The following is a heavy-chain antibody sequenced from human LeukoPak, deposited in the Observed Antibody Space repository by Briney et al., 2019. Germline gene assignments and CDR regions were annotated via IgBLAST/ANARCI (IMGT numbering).Heavy chain of an antibody. J-gene: IGHJ3*02. CDR2: ISAYNGNT. CDR3: ARGCGGDCRGNAFDI. V-gene: IGHV1-18*01. Sequence: ASVKVSCKASGYTLTSYGISLVRQAPGQGLEWMGWISAYNGNTNYAQKLQGRVTMTTDTSTSTAYMELRSLRSDDTAVYYCARGCGGDCRGNAFDIWGQGTMVTVSS. D-gene: IGHD2-21*02. CDR1: GYTLTSYG.